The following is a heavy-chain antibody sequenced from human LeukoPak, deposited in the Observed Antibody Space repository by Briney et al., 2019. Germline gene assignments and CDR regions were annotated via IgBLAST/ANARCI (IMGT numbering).Heavy chain of an antibody. CDR1: GGSFSGYY. J-gene: IGHJ4*02. D-gene: IGHD5-18*01. V-gene: IGHV4-34*01. CDR3: ARGQKYTSGYTVTELGSRYFDY. CDR2: INHSGST. Sequence: NPSETLSLTCAVYGGSFSGYYWSWIRQPPGKGLEWIGEINHSGSTNYNPSLKSRVTISVDTSKNQFSLKLSSVTAADTAVYYCARGQKYTSGYTVTELGSRYFDYWGQGTLVTVSS.